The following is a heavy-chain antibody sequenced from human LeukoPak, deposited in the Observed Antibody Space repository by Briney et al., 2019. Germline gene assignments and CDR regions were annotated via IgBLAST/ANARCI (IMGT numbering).Heavy chain of an antibody. CDR1: GFTFSSYG. CDR2: ISYDGSNK. D-gene: IGHD3-10*01. CDR3: AKDPQYYYGSGTGEDY. V-gene: IGHV3-30*18. J-gene: IGHJ4*02. Sequence: GGSLRLSCAASGFTFSSYGVHWVRQAPGKGLEWVAVISYDGSNKYYADSVKGRFTISRDNSKNTLYLQMNSLRAEDTAVYYCAKDPQYYYGSGTGEDYWGQGTLVTVSS.